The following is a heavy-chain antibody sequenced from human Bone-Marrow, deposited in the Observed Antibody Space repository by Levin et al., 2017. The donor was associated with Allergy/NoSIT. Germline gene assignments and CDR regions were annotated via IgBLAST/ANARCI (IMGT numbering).Heavy chain of an antibody. V-gene: IGHV3-48*01. CDR2: ISSSSSI. D-gene: IGHD4-17*01. Sequence: GGSLRLSCVASGFTFSTYGMNWVRQAPGKGLEWVSYISSSSSIYYADSVKGRFTISRDNAKNSLYVQMNSLRVEDTAVYYCARDRHGDYSFDYWGQGILVTVSS. J-gene: IGHJ4*02. CDR3: ARDRHGDYSFDY. CDR1: GFTFSTYG.